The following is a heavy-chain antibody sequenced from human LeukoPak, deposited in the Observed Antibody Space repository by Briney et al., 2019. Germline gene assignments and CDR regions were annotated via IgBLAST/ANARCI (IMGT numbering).Heavy chain of an antibody. CDR1: GFTFSSYW. CDR2: INSDGSST. CDR3: ARDRYDSSGYYV. V-gene: IGHV3-74*01. D-gene: IGHD3-22*01. J-gene: IGHJ4*02. Sequence: GGSLRLSCAASGFTFSSYWMHWVREAPGKGLVWCSRINSDGSSTSYADSVKGRFTISRDNAKNTLYLQMNSLRAEDTAVYYCARDRYDSSGYYVWGQGTLVTVSS.